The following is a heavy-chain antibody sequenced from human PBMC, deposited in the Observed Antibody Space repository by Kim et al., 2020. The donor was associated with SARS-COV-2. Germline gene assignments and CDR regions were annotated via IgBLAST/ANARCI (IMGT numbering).Heavy chain of an antibody. Sequence: SVKVSCKASGGTFSSYAISWVRQAPGQGLEWMGGIIPIFGTANYAQKFQGRVTITADESTSTAYMELSSLRSEDTAVYYCARDRVWAAAGTTWFDPWGQGTLVTVSS. D-gene: IGHD6-13*01. CDR3: ARDRVWAAAGTTWFDP. CDR2: IIPIFGTA. J-gene: IGHJ5*02. CDR1: GGTFSSYA. V-gene: IGHV1-69*13.